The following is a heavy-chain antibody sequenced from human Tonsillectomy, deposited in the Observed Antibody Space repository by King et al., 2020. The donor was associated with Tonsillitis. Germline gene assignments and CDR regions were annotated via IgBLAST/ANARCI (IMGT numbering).Heavy chain of an antibody. CDR2: IYYSGST. D-gene: IGHD3-3*01. CDR3: ARYDLWSVNNYFAS. Sequence: VQLQESGPGLVKPSETLSLTCTVSGGSISSYYWSWIRQPPGKGLEWIGYIYYSGSTNYSPSLKSRLSISIDTSKNQFSLSLSYLTAADTAVYYCARYDLWSVNNYFASWGQGILVAVSS. CDR1: GGSISSYY. V-gene: IGHV4-59*01. J-gene: IGHJ4*02.